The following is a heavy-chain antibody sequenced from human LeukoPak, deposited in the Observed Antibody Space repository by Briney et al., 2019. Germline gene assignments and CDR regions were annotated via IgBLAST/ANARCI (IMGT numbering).Heavy chain of an antibody. CDR2: IWYDGSNK. D-gene: IGHD5-18*01. J-gene: IGHJ4*02. Sequence: GGSLRLSCAASGFTFSSYGMHWVRQAPGKGLEWVAIIWYDGSNKYYADSVKGRFTISRDNAKNSLYLQMNSLRAEDTAVYYCAREPGHTAMGYYFDYWGQGTLVTVSS. CDR3: AREPGHTAMGYYFDY. CDR1: GFTFSSYG. V-gene: IGHV3-33*01.